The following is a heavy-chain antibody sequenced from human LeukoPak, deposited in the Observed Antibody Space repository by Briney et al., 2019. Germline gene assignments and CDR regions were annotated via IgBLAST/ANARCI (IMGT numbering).Heavy chain of an antibody. V-gene: IGHV3-66*01. D-gene: IGHD3-10*01. CDR2: IYSGGST. CDR3: ARDGWFGEYGMDV. J-gene: IGHJ6*02. Sequence: GGSLRLSCAASGFTVSSNYMSWVRQAPGKGLEWVSVIYSGGSTYYADSVKGRFTISRDNSKNTPYLQMNSLRAEDTAVYYCARDGWFGEYGMDVWGQGTTVTDSS. CDR1: GFTVSSNY.